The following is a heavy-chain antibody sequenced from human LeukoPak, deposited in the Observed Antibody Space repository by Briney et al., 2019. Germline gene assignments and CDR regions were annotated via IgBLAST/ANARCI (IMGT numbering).Heavy chain of an antibody. Sequence: PGGSLRLSCAASGFTFSSYSMNWVRQAPGKGLEWVSSISSSSSYIYYADSVKGRFTISRDNAKNSLYLQMNSLRAEDTAVYSCARDLRRQLWSRVDDYWGQGTLVTVSS. CDR1: GFTFSSYS. CDR3: ARDLRRQLWSRVDDY. CDR2: ISSSSSYI. V-gene: IGHV3-21*01. J-gene: IGHJ4*02. D-gene: IGHD5-18*01.